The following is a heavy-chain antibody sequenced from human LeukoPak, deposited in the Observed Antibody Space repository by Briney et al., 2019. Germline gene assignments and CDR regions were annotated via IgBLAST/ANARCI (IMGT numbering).Heavy chain of an antibody. D-gene: IGHD6-13*01. CDR3: ARRSSSWFSGY. J-gene: IGHJ4*02. V-gene: IGHV4-34*01. CDR1: GGSFSGYY. Sequence: SETLSLTCAVYGGSFSGYYWSWIRQPPGKGLEWIGEINHSGSTNYNPSLKSRVTISVDTFKNQFSLKLSSVTAADTAVYYCARRSSSWFSGYWGRGTLVTVSS. CDR2: INHSGST.